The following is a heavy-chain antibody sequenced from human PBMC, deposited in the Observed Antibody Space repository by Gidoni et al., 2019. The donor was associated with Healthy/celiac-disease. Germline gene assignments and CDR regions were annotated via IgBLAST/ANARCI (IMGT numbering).Heavy chain of an antibody. Sequence: QVQLVESGGGVVQPGRSLRLSCAASGFTFSSYGMHWVRQAPGKGLEWVAVISYDGSNKYYAASGKGRFTISRDNSKNTLYLQMNSLRAEDTAVYYCAKDRVGGAYYYGSGLDYWGQGTLVTVSS. CDR2: ISYDGSNK. J-gene: IGHJ4*02. D-gene: IGHD3-10*01. V-gene: IGHV3-30*18. CDR3: AKDRVGGAYYYGSGLDY. CDR1: GFTFSSYG.